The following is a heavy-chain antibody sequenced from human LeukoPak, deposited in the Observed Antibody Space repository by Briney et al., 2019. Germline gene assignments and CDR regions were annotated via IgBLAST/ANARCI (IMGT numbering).Heavy chain of an antibody. CDR2: IWYDGSNK. CDR3: ARDPAENYYDSSGTDY. J-gene: IGHJ4*02. D-gene: IGHD3-22*01. Sequence: GRSLRLSCAASGFTFSSYGMHWVRQAPGKGLEWVAVIWYDGSNKYYADSVKGRFTISRDNAKNSLYLQMNSLRDEDTAVYYCARDPAENYYDSSGTDYWGQGTLVTVSS. V-gene: IGHV3-33*01. CDR1: GFTFSSYG.